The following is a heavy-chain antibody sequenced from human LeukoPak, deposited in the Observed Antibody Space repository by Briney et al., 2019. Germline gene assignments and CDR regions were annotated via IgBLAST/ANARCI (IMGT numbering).Heavy chain of an antibody. CDR2: IYYSGST. CDR3: ARAVVFWSGYSHQDHRDAFDI. CDR1: GGSISSGDYY. V-gene: IGHV4-30-4*08. Sequence: SETLSLTCTVSGGSISSGDYYWSWIRQPPRKGLEWIGYIYYSGSTYYNPSLKSRVTISVDTSKNQFSLKLSSVTAADTAVYYCARAVVFWSGYSHQDHRDAFDIWGQGTMVTVSS. J-gene: IGHJ3*02. D-gene: IGHD3-3*01.